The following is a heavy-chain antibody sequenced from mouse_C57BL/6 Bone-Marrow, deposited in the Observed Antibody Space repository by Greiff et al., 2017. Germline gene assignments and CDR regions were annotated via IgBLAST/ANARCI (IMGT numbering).Heavy chain of an antibody. CDR3: TRARWLNAMDY. Sequence: EVQLVESGGGLVQPGGSMKLSCAASGFTFSDAWMDWVRQSPEKGLEWVAEIRNKANNHATYYAESVKGRFTISRDDSKSSVYLQMNSLRAEDTGIYYCTRARWLNAMDYWGQGTSVTVSS. D-gene: IGHD2-3*01. V-gene: IGHV6-6*01. J-gene: IGHJ4*01. CDR1: GFTFSDAW. CDR2: IRNKANNHAT.